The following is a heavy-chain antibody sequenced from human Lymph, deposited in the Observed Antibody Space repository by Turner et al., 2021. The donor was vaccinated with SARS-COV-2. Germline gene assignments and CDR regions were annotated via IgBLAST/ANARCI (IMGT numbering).Heavy chain of an antibody. D-gene: IGHD7-27*01. J-gene: IGHJ2*01. Sequence: QVQLQRWGAGRLKPSETLSLTCAVYGGSFSGYYWSWIRQPPGKGLEWIGEINHSGSTNYNPSLKSRVTISVDTSKKQFSLKLGSVTAADTAVYYCARVWVRWWYFDLWGRGTLVTVSS. CDR1: GGSFSGYY. V-gene: IGHV4-34*01. CDR3: ARVWVRWWYFDL. CDR2: INHSGST.